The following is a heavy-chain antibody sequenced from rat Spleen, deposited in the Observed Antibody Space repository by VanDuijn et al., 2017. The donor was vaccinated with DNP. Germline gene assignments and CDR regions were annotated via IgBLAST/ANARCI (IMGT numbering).Heavy chain of an antibody. J-gene: IGHJ4*01. CDR2: ISYDGGST. CDR1: EFTFSDYD. V-gene: IGHV5-20*01. CDR3: AKDYHFYAMDA. Sequence: EVQLVESGGVLVQPGRSLKLSCAASEFTFSDYDMAWVRQAPTKGLEWVAYISYDGGSTSYGDSVKGRFTISRDNAKSTLYLQMNSLRSEDMATYYCAKDYHFYAMDAWGQGTSVTVSS.